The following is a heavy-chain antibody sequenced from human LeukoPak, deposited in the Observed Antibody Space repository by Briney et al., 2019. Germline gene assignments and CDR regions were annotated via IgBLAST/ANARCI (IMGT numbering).Heavy chain of an antibody. CDR1: GFTFSSYN. V-gene: IGHV3-21*01. J-gene: IGHJ6*02. CDR3: AKERPHGMDV. Sequence: GGSLRLSCTGSGFTFSSYNMNWVRQAPGKGLEWVSTITSTSTYIAYADSVKGRFTIPRDNAHNSVYLQMNSLRADDTAIYYCAKERPHGMDVWGQGTSVTVSS. D-gene: IGHD6-6*01. CDR2: ITSTSTYI.